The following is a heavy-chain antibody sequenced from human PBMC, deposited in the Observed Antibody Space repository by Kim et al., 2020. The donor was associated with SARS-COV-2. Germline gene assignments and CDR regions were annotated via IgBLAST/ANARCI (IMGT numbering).Heavy chain of an antibody. V-gene: IGHV3-23*01. J-gene: IGHJ4*02. CDR2: ISDTGGRT. CDR1: GLSFSGFA. Sequence: GGSLRLSCAVSGLSFSGFAMSWVRQAPGKGLEWLSAISDTGGRTYYAESVKGRFSISRDNSMDTLYLHVTSLSAEDTAVYYCGIDPPKGTSGWSHWGQGT. D-gene: IGHD6-19*01. CDR3: GIDPPKGTSGWSH.